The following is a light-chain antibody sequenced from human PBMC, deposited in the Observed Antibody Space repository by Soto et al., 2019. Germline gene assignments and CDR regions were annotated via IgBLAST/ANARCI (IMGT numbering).Light chain of an antibody. CDR1: QSVSSY. CDR3: QQRSNWPLGFT. J-gene: IGKJ3*01. V-gene: IGKV3-11*01. CDR2: DAS. Sequence: EIVLTQSPATLSLSPGERATLSCRASQSVSSYLAWYQQKPGQAPRLLIYDASNRATGIPARFSGSGSGTDVTLTISSLEPEDFAFYYCQQRSNWPLGFTFGTGTKVHIK.